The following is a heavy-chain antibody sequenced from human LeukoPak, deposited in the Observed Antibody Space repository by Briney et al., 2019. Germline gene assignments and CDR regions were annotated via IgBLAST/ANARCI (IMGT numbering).Heavy chain of an antibody. CDR1: GLTFSTSA. Sequence: GGSLRLSCAAAGLTFSTSAMGWVRQAPGKGLEWVSVISGSVSSTYYADSVKGRFTISRDNSKNTLYLQMNSLRAEDTAVYYCAKEMATIRAFDFWGQGTMVTVSS. J-gene: IGHJ3*01. CDR2: ISGSVSST. D-gene: IGHD5-24*01. V-gene: IGHV3-23*01. CDR3: AKEMATIRAFDF.